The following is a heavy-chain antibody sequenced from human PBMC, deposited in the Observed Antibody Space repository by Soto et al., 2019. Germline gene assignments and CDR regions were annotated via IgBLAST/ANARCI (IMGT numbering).Heavy chain of an antibody. V-gene: IGHV3-23*01. CDR3: ANPYDSSGSF. CDR2: ISGSGGST. CDR1: GFTFSSYA. J-gene: IGHJ4*02. D-gene: IGHD3-22*01. Sequence: EVQLLESGGGLVQPGGSLRLSCAASGFTFSSYAMSWVRQAPGKGLEWVSTISGSGGSTYYADSVKGRFTISRDNSKNTLYLPMNSLRAEDTAIYYCANPYDSSGSFWGQGTLVTVSS.